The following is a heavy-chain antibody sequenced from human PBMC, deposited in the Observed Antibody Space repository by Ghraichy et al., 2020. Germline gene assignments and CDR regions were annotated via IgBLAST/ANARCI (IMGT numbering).Heavy chain of an antibody. CDR1: GYTFTSYY. V-gene: IGHV1-46*01. CDR2: INPSGGST. J-gene: IGHJ6*03. D-gene: IGHD1-7*01. CDR3: ARDGPAFFNWNYEVGVYYYYMDV. Sequence: ASVKVSCKASGYTFTSYYMHWVRQAPGQGLEWMGIINPSGGSTSYAQKFQGRVTMTRDTSTSTVYMELSSLRSEDTAVYYCARDGPAFFNWNYEVGVYYYYMDVRGKGTTVTVSS.